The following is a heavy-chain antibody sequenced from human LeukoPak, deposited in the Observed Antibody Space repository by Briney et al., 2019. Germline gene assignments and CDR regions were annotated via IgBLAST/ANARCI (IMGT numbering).Heavy chain of an antibody. CDR2: IRYDGSNK. Sequence: GGSLRLSCAASGFTFSSYGMHWVRQAPGKGLEWVAFIRYDGSNKYYADSVKGRFTISRDNSKNTLYLQMNSLRAEDTAVYYCAKGLDIVVVPAATPPDYWGQGTLVTVSS. V-gene: IGHV3-30*02. D-gene: IGHD2-2*02. J-gene: IGHJ4*02. CDR1: GFTFSSYG. CDR3: AKGLDIVVVPAATPPDY.